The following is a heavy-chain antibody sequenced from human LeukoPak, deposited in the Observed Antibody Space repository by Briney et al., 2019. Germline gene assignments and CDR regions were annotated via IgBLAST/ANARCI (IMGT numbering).Heavy chain of an antibody. CDR2: MNPNSGNT. CDR1: GYTFTSYD. Sequence: GASVKVSCKASGYTFTSYDINWLRQATGQGLEWMGWMNPNSGNTGYAQKFQGRVTMTRNTSISTAYMELSSLRSEDTAVYYCARVLAVAGTDAFDIWGQGTMVTVSS. J-gene: IGHJ3*02. CDR3: ARVLAVAGTDAFDI. V-gene: IGHV1-8*01. D-gene: IGHD6-19*01.